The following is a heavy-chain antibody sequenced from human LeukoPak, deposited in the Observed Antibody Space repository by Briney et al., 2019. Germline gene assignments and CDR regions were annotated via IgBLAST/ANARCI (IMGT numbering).Heavy chain of an antibody. D-gene: IGHD1-26*01. CDR1: GYSISSSYY. CDR2: IYHSEST. J-gene: IGHJ4*02. V-gene: IGHV4-38-2*02. CDR3: ARGKSRGSHIDY. Sequence: PSETLSLTCTVSGYSISSSYYWGWIRQPPGKGLEWIGSIYHSESTYYNPSLKSRVTISIDTSKNQFSLKLSSVTAADTAIYFCARGKSRGSHIDYWGQGTLVTVSS.